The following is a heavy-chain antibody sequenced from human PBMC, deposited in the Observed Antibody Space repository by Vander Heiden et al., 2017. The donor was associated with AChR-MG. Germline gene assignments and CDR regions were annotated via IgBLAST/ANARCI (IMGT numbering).Heavy chain of an antibody. CDR2: ISGTGGLT. CDR1: GFAVRSYA. Sequence: EVHLLESGGGLVQPGGSMRLSCAASGFAVRSYAMIWVRQAPGKVLEWVSGISGTGGLTYYADSVKGRFTVSKDNSNNTLYLQMNSLRAEDTAVYYCAKAGYSNSWYGDSWGQGTLVTVSS. D-gene: IGHD6-13*01. J-gene: IGHJ4*02. V-gene: IGHV3-23*01. CDR3: AKAGYSNSWYGDS.